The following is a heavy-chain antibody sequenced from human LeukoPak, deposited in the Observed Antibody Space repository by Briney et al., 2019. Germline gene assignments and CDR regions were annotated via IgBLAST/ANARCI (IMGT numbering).Heavy chain of an antibody. J-gene: IGHJ6*03. V-gene: IGHV3-23*01. Sequence: GGSLRLSCAASGFTFSSYAMSWVRQAPGKGLEWVSAISGSGGSTYYADSVKGRFTISRDNSKNTLYLQMNSLRAEGTAVYYCAEGTTGTVYYYYMDVWGKGTTVTVSS. D-gene: IGHD1-1*01. CDR2: ISGSGGST. CDR3: AEGTTGTVYYYYMDV. CDR1: GFTFSSYA.